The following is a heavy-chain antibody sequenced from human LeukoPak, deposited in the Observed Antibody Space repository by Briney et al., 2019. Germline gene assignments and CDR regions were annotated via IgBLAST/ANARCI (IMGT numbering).Heavy chain of an antibody. CDR2: INPNSGGT. CDR1: GYTFTGYY. Sequence: GASVQVSCKASGYTFTGYYMHWVRQAPGQGLEWMGWINPNSGGTNYAQKFQGWVTMTRDTSISTAYMELSRLRSDDTAVYYCARDVYYGLYGMDVWGQGTTVTVSS. D-gene: IGHD3-10*01. CDR3: ARDVYYGLYGMDV. V-gene: IGHV1-2*04. J-gene: IGHJ6*02.